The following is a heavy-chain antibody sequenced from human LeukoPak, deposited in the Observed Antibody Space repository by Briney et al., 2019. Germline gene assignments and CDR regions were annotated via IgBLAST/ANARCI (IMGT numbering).Heavy chain of an antibody. CDR2: INPNSGGT. J-gene: IGHJ4*02. CDR1: GYTFTGYY. D-gene: IGHD2-21*02. CDR3: ARAYCGGDCHSGFDY. Sequence: VKVSCKASGYTFTGYYMHWVRQAPGQGLEWLGWINPNSGGTDHAQRFQGRVTMTRDTSIGTAYMELSRLRSDDTAVYSCARAYCGGDCHSGFDYWGQGTLVTVSS. V-gene: IGHV1-2*02.